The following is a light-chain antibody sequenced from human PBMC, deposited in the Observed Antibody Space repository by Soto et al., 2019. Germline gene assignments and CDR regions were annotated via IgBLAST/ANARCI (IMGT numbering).Light chain of an antibody. CDR2: KES. CDR1: QSISSW. CDR3: QHYNSYSEA. Sequence: IQMTQSPTNMSASLGDRVTITCRASQSISSWLAWYQQKPGKAPKLMIYKESTLKSGVPSRFSDNGSRKELTLTISSLKPDDLSTYYCQHYNSYSEAFGQGTKVDI. V-gene: IGKV1-5*03. J-gene: IGKJ1*01.